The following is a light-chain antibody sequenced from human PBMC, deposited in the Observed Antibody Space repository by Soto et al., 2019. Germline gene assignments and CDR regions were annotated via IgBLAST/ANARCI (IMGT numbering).Light chain of an antibody. Sequence: IEIPQCPSSVPACVGDRVTLSDRVSQSISAYLNWYQQKPGPAPRLLIYAASSVQTGVPPRFSGSGSGTYFTLTISSLRPEDIATYFCQQSKSAPPWTFGPGTKVDIK. CDR1: QSISAY. J-gene: IGKJ1*01. CDR3: QQSKSAPPWT. V-gene: IGKV1-39*01. CDR2: AAS.